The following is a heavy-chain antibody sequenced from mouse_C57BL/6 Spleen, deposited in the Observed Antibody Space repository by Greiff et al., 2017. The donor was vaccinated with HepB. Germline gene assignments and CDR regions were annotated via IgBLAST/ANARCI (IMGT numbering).Heavy chain of an antibody. J-gene: IGHJ2*01. D-gene: IGHD1-1*01. CDR2: FYPGSGSI. CDR1: GYTFTEYT. V-gene: IGHV1-62-2*01. Sequence: QVQLKQSGAELVKPGASVKLSCKASGYTFTEYTIHWVKQRSGQGLEWIGWFYPGSGSIKYNEKFKDKATLTADKSSSTVYMELSRLTSEDSAVYFCARHEASYYYGSSYGYFDYWGQGTTLTVSS. CDR3: ARHEASYYYGSSYGYFDY.